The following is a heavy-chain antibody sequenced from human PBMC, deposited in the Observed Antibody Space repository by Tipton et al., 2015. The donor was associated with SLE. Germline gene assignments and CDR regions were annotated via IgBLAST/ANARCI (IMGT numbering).Heavy chain of an antibody. CDR3: ARDLTGDDAFDI. Sequence: SLRLSCAASGFTFSDHYMDWVRQAPGKGLEWVGRTRNKANSYTTGYAASVKGRFTISRDDSKNSLYLQMNSLKTEDTAVYYCARDLTGDDAFDIWGQGTMVTVSS. CDR2: TRNKANSYTT. CDR1: GFTFSDHY. J-gene: IGHJ3*02. V-gene: IGHV3-72*01. D-gene: IGHD7-27*01.